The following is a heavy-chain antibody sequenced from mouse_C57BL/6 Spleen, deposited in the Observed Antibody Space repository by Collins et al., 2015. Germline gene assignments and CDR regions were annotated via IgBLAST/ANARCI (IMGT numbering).Heavy chain of an antibody. CDR3: VRANWNWYFDV. D-gene: IGHD4-1*01. J-gene: IGHJ1*01. CDR2: IRTKSNFYAT. CDR1: GFTFNTNA. Sequence: VQLVETGGGLVQPKGSLKLSCAASGFTFNTNAMNWVRQVPGKGLEWVARIRTKSNFYATYYADSVKGRFTISRDDSQSMLYLQMNNLKTEDTAMYYCVRANWNWYFDVWGAGTTVTVSS. V-gene: IGHV10S3*01.